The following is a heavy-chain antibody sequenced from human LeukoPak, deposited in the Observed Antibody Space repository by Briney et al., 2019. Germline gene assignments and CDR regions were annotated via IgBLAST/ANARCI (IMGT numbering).Heavy chain of an antibody. V-gene: IGHV4-59*01. J-gene: IGHJ5*02. CDR1: GGSISSYY. Sequence: SETLSLTCTVSGGSISSYYWSWIRQPPGKGLEWIGYIYYSGSTNYNPSLKSRVTIPVDTSKNQFSLKLSSVTAADTAVYYCARAIEGYGDRRKFDPWGQGTLVTVSS. CDR2: IYYSGST. D-gene: IGHD4-17*01. CDR3: ARAIEGYGDRRKFDP.